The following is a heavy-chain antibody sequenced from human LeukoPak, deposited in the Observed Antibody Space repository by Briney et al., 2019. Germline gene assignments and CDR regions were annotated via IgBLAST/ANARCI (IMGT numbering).Heavy chain of an antibody. D-gene: IGHD3-10*01. V-gene: IGHV1-2*02. Sequence: ASVKVSCKASGYTFTGYYMYWVRQAPGQGLEWMGWINPNSGGTNYAQKFQGRVTMTRDTSISTAYMELSRLRSDDTAVYYCARDLPTIPKLLWFGEARDHAFDIWGHGTMVTVSS. CDR2: INPNSGGT. J-gene: IGHJ3*02. CDR1: GYTFTGYY. CDR3: ARDLPTIPKLLWFGEARDHAFDI.